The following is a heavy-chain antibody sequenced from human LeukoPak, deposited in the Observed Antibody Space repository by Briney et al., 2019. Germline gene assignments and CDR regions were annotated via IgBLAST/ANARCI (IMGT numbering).Heavy chain of an antibody. CDR3: VKGDPIAARPSDY. D-gene: IGHD6-6*01. Sequence: PGGSLRLFCSASGFTFSSYAMHWVRQAPGKGLEYVSAISSNGGSTYYADSVKGRFTISRDNSKNTLYLQMSSLRAEDTAVYYCVKGDPIAARPSDYWGQGTLVTVSS. CDR2: ISSNGGST. CDR1: GFTFSSYA. J-gene: IGHJ4*02. V-gene: IGHV3-64D*09.